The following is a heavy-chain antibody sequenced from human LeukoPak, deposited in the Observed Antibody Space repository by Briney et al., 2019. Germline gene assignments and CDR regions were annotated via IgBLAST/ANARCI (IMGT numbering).Heavy chain of an antibody. J-gene: IGHJ5*02. D-gene: IGHD3-16*01. CDR2: ISASGDST. CDR3: AKGGALDP. V-gene: IGHV3-23*01. Sequence: GGSLRLSCAAPGFTFSSHAMSWVRQAAGKGPEWVSVISASGDSTYYADAVKGRFTISRDNSKNTLWLQMNSLRVEDTAVYYCAKGGALDPWGQGTLVTVSS. CDR1: GFTFSSHA.